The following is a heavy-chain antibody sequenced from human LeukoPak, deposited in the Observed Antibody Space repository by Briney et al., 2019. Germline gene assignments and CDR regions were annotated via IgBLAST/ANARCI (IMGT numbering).Heavy chain of an antibody. D-gene: IGHD3-22*01. CDR3: AKLLYYYDSSQPY. V-gene: IGHV3-23*01. Sequence: GGSLRLSCTASGFTFNSFAMTWVRQAPGKGPEWVSAISGSGGSTYYANSVKGRFTISRDNSKNTLYLQMNSLRAEDTAVYYCAKLLYYYDSSQPYWGQGTLVTVSS. J-gene: IGHJ4*02. CDR1: GFTFNSFA. CDR2: ISGSGGST.